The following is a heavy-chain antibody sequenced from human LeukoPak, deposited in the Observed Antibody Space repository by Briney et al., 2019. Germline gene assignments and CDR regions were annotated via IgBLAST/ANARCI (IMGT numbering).Heavy chain of an antibody. CDR2: IYPGDSDT. D-gene: IGHD6-13*01. J-gene: IGHJ4*02. CDR3: ARQQRYSSSFHFDY. CDR1: GYTFTNYW. V-gene: IGHV5-51*01. Sequence: GESLKISCKGSGYTFTNYWIAWVRQMPGKGLEWMGIIYPGDSDTRYSPSFQGQVTISADKSISTAYLQWSSLKASDTAMYYCARQQRYSSSFHFDYWGQGTLVTVSS.